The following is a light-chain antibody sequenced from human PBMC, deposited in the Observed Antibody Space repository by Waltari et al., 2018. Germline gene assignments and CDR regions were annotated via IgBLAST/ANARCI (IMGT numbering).Light chain of an antibody. J-gene: IGLJ1*01. Sequence: QSALTQPASVSGSPGQSITISCTGTSSDVGGYNYVSWYQQHPGKAPKLMIYDVSNRPSGGSNRFPGSKAGNTASLTVSGLQAEDEADYYCSSYTSSSTLDVFGTGTKVTVL. CDR2: DVS. CDR1: SSDVGGYNY. CDR3: SSYTSSSTLDV. V-gene: IGLV2-14*03.